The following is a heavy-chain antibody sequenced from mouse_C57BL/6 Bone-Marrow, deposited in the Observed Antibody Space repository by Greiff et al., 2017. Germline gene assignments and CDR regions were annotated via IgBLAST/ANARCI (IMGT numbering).Heavy chain of an antibody. CDR1: GYSFTGYY. CDR2: INPSTGGT. Sequence: EVQLQQSGPELVKPGASVKISCKASGYSFTGYYMNWVKQSPEKSLEWIGEINPSTGGTTYNQKFKAKATLTVDKSSSTAYMQLKSLTSEDSAVYYCARRDLYDYDRFAYWGQGTLVTVSA. J-gene: IGHJ3*01. D-gene: IGHD2-4*01. V-gene: IGHV1-42*01. CDR3: ARRDLYDYDRFAY.